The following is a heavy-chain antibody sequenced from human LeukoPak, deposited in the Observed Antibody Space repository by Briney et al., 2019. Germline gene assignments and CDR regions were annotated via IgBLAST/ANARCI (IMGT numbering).Heavy chain of an antibody. D-gene: IGHD1-26*01. CDR1: GFTFSSYA. CDR2: ISSSSSYI. CDR3: ARDRIVGATIDY. Sequence: GGSLRLSCAVSGFTFSSYAMNWVRQAPEKGLEWVSSISSSSSYIYYADSVKGRFTISRDNAKNSLYLQMNSLRAEDTAVYYCARDRIVGATIDYWGQGTLVTVSS. J-gene: IGHJ4*02. V-gene: IGHV3-21*01.